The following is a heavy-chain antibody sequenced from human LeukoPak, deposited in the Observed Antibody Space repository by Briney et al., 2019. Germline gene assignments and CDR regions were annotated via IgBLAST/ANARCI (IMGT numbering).Heavy chain of an antibody. CDR2: INAGNGNT. CDR3: ARATMVRGVIIRPSYFDY. D-gene: IGHD3-10*01. Sequence: ASVKVSCKASGYTFTSYAMHWVRQAPGQRLEWMGWINAGNGNTKYSQKFQGRVTITRDTSASTAYMELSSLRSEDTAVYYCARATMVRGVIIRPSYFDYWGQETLVTVSS. CDR1: GYTFTSYA. V-gene: IGHV1-3*01. J-gene: IGHJ4*02.